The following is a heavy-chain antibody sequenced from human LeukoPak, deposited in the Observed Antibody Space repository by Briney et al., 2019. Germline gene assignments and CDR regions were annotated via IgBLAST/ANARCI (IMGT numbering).Heavy chain of an antibody. D-gene: IGHD4-17*01. CDR3: ARGVGYGDKNYFDY. CDR2: ISYDGGDK. J-gene: IGHJ4*02. Sequence: PAVSLRLSCAASGFTFSDLAMHWVRQAPGKGLEGVSVISYDGGDKYYADSVKGRFTISRDDSKNTVYLQMYSLRGEDTAVYYCARGVGYGDKNYFDYWGQGTLVTVSS. V-gene: IGHV3-30*04. CDR1: GFTFSDLA.